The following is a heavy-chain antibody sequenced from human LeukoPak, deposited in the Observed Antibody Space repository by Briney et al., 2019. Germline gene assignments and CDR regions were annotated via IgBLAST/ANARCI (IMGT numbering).Heavy chain of an antibody. CDR1: GFTFSSYW. Sequence: PGGSLRLSCAASGFTFSSYWMSWVRQAPGKGVEWVANIKQDGSEKYYVVSVKGRFTISRDNAKNSLYLQMKSLRAEDTAVYYCARGKTSQNIVTRKTYNWFDPWGQGTLVTVSS. V-gene: IGHV3-7*01. CDR2: IKQDGSEK. D-gene: IGHD2/OR15-2a*01. J-gene: IGHJ5*02. CDR3: ARGKTSQNIVTRKTYNWFDP.